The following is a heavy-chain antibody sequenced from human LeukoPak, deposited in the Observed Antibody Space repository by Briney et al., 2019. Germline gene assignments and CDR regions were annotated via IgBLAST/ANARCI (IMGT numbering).Heavy chain of an antibody. CDR2: IHASGST. CDR3: ARAGILSTGDYFDP. J-gene: IGHJ5*02. D-gene: IGHD5/OR15-5a*01. Sequence: SETLSLTCSVSGGSITSGTFYWGWTRHPPGKALEWIGTIHASGSTSYNPSLQSRVTISVDTSKNQFSLKLSSVTAADTAVYYCARAGILSTGDYFDPWGQGTLVTVSS. V-gene: IGHV4-39*07. CDR1: GGSITSGTFY.